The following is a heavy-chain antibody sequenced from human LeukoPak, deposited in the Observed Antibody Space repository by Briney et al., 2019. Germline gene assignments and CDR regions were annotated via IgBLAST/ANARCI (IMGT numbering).Heavy chain of an antibody. D-gene: IGHD2-15*01. CDR1: GLTFSSSS. CDR3: AKGFSVRGRFDP. CDR2: ISVSGIT. J-gene: IGHJ5*02. Sequence: PGGSLGLSCAASGLTFSSSSMSWVRQPPGKGLEWVSGISVSGITVYADSVKGRLTISRDNSKNTLYLQMNNLRAEDTALYYCAKGFSVRGRFDPWGQGTLVTVSS. V-gene: IGHV3-23*01.